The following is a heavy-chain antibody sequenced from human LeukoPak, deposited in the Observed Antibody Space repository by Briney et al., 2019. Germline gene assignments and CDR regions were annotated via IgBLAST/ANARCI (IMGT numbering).Heavy chain of an antibody. V-gene: IGHV3-21*04. CDR1: GFTLSSYS. CDR3: AKDIIPYCGGDCSIDY. Sequence: PGGSLRLSCAASGFTLSSYSINWVRQAPGKGLEWVSSISSSSDYIYYADSVKGRFTISRDNARNSLYLRMNSLRAEDTALYYCAKDIIPYCGGDCSIDYWGQGTLVTVSS. J-gene: IGHJ4*02. CDR2: ISSSSDYI. D-gene: IGHD2-21*02.